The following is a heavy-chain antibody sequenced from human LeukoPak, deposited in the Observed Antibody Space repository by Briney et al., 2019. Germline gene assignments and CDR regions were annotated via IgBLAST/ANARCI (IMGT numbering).Heavy chain of an antibody. CDR1: GGTFSSYA. Sequence: SVKVSCKASGGTFSSYAISWVRQAPGQGLEWMGGIIPIFGTANYAQKFQGRVTITADESTSTAYMELSSLRSEDTAVYYCASQHSYDFWSGYPMGHYYYYMDVWGKGTTVTVSS. J-gene: IGHJ6*03. CDR2: IIPIFGTA. D-gene: IGHD3-3*01. CDR3: ASQHSYDFWSGYPMGHYYYYMDV. V-gene: IGHV1-69*01.